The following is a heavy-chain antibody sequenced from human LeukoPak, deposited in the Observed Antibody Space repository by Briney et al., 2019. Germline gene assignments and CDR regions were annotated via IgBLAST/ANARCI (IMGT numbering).Heavy chain of an antibody. CDR2: ISPDGRNI. D-gene: IGHD1-7*01. V-gene: IGHV3-74*01. J-gene: IGHJ4*02. CDR1: GFTLSDYW. CDR3: VRDGGGTTPYDC. Sequence: GGSLRLSCAASGFTLSDYWMNWVRHAPGKGPGWVSHISPDGRNIAYADSVKGRFTISRDSATNTLYLQINSLRVGDTAVYYCVRDGGGTTPYDCWGQGTLVTVSS.